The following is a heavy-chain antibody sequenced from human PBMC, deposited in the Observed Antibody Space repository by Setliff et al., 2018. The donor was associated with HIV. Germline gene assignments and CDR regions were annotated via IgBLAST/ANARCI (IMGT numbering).Heavy chain of an antibody. Sequence: PGGSLRLSCAASGFIFSSYEMNWVRQAPGKGLEWVSYINSYGSSTYYADSVKGRFTISRDNSKNTLYLQMNSLRAEDTAVYYCASSGSGSYINWFGPWGQGTLVTVSS. D-gene: IGHD3-10*01. J-gene: IGHJ5*02. CDR2: INSYGSST. V-gene: IGHV3-48*03. CDR1: GFIFSSYE. CDR3: ASSGSGSYINWFGP.